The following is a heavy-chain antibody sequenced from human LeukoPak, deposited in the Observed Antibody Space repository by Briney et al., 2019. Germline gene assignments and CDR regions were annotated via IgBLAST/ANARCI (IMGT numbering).Heavy chain of an antibody. CDR3: ARGRIVLLWFGESDGTYYMDV. CDR1: GFTFSSYW. CDR2: IKQDGSEK. Sequence: GGSLRLSCAASGFTFSSYWMSWVRQAPGKGLEWVANIKQDGSEKYYVDSVKGRFTISRDNAKNSLYLQKNSLRAEDTAVYYCARGRIVLLWFGESDGTYYMDVWGKGTTVTVSS. D-gene: IGHD3-10*01. J-gene: IGHJ6*03. V-gene: IGHV3-7*01.